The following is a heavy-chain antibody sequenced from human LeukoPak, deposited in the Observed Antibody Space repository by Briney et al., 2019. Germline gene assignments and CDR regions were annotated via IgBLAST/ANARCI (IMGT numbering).Heavy chain of an antibody. CDR2: INHSGGT. CDR1: GGSFSGYY. CDR3: ARVDYYDSSGPPH. J-gene: IGHJ4*02. Sequence: PSETLSLTCAVYGGSFSGYYWSWIRQPPGKGLEWIGEINHSGGTNYNPSLKSRVTISVDTSKNQFSLKLSSVTAADTAVYYCARVDYYDSSGPPHWGQGTLVTVSS. D-gene: IGHD3-22*01. V-gene: IGHV4-34*01.